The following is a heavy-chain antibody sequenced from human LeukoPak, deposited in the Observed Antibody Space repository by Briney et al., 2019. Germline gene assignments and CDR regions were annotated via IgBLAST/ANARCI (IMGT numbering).Heavy chain of an antibody. J-gene: IGHJ4*02. CDR3: ASSGYSYGYYFDC. D-gene: IGHD5-18*01. V-gene: IGHV4-61*02. CDR1: GGSISSGSYY. CDR2: IYTSGST. Sequence: SQTLSLTCTVSGGSISSGSYYWSWIRQPAGKGLEWIGRIYTSGSTNYNPSLKSRVTISVDTSKNQFSLKLSSVTAADTAVYYCASSGYSYGYYFDCWGQGTLVTVSS.